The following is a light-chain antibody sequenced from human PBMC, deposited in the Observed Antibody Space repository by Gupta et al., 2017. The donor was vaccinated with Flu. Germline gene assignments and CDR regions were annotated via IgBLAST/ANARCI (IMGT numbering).Light chain of an antibody. CDR2: DAS. Sequence: EIVLTQSPATLSLSPGERATLSCRASQSVSSYLAWYPPKPGQAPRLLIYDASNRATGIPARFSGSGSGTDFTLTISSLEPEDFAVYYCQQRSNWPPNTFGQGTKLEIK. CDR3: QQRSNWPPNT. CDR1: QSVSSY. V-gene: IGKV3-11*01. J-gene: IGKJ2*01.